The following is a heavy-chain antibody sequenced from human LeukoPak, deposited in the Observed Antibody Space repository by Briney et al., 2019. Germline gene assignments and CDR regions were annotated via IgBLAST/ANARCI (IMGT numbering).Heavy chain of an antibody. Sequence: PGGSLRLSCTASGFTFSSYSMNWVRQAPGKGLEWVSSISSSSSYIYYADSVKGRFTISRDNAKNSLYLQMNSLRAEDTAVYYCARVKRYYYDSSASDAFDIWGQGTMVTVSS. J-gene: IGHJ3*02. CDR2: ISSSSSYI. V-gene: IGHV3-21*01. D-gene: IGHD3-22*01. CDR3: ARVKRYYYDSSASDAFDI. CDR1: GFTFSSYS.